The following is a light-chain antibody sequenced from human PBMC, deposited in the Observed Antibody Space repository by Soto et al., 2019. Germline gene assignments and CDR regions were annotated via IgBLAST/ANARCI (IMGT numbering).Light chain of an antibody. CDR2: AAS. J-gene: IGKJ5*01. CDR1: QGISSY. V-gene: IGKV1-9*01. CDR3: QQLNSYPP. Sequence: DIHITHSPSSLSASIVYRVTVTCRASQGISSYLAWYQQKPGKAPKLLIYAASTLQSGVPSRFSGSGSGTDFTLTISSLQPEDFATYYCQQLNSYPPFGQGTRLEIK.